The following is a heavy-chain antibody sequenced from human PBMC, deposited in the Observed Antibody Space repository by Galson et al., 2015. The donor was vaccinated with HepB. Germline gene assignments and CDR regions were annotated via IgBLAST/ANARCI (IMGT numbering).Heavy chain of an antibody. D-gene: IGHD6-19*01. CDR2: ISHDGSDK. CDR1: GFTFRSHG. J-gene: IGHJ6*02. CDR3: ANLGVADILDV. V-gene: IGHV3-30*18. Sequence: SLRLSCAASGFTFRSHGIHWVRQAPGKGLEWVAVISHDGSDKYYSDSVKGRFTISRDNSKNTLYLQMNSLRAEDTAVYYCANLGVADILDVWGHGTTVTVSS.